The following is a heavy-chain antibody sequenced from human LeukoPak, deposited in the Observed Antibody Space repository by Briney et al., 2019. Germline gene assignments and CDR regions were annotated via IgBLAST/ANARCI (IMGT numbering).Heavy chain of an antibody. J-gene: IGHJ3*02. CDR3: ARSRPTYAFDI. Sequence: GGSLRLSCAASGFTFSDYYMSWIRQAPGKGLEGVSYISSSGSTIYYADSVKGRFTISRDNAKNSLYLQMNSLRAEDTAVYYCARSRPTYAFDIWGQGTMVTVSS. CDR1: GFTFSDYY. CDR2: ISSSGSTI. V-gene: IGHV3-11*04.